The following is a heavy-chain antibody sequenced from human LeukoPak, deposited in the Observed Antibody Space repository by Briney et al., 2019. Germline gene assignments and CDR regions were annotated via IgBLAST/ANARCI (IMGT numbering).Heavy chain of an antibody. D-gene: IGHD3/OR15-3a*01. CDR1: GYTFTSYY. J-gene: IGHJ3*02. CDR2: INPSGDST. CDR3: ARFRTGRAFDI. Sequence: ASVKVSCKASGYTFTSYYMHWVRQAPGQGLEWMGIINPSGDSTSYAQKFQGRVTMTRDTSTSAVYMELSSLRSEDTAVYYCARFRTGRAFDIWGQGTKVTVSS. V-gene: IGHV1-46*01.